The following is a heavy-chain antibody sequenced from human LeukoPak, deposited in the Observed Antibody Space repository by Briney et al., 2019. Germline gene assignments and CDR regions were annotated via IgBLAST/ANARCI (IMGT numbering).Heavy chain of an antibody. CDR1: GLSFAKYG. J-gene: IGHJ4*02. CDR2: MNLNGGST. CDR3: ARGGNGMGGTTTDY. V-gene: IGHV3-20*04. D-gene: IGHD1-26*01. Sequence: RAGGSLRLACAVSGLSFAKYGMSWVRHPPGKGMEWESGMNLNGGSTGYADSVMGRFSISTVNAKHCLYMQMTSLRTAHTALDYCARGGNGMGGTTTDYCGQGTLVTLSP.